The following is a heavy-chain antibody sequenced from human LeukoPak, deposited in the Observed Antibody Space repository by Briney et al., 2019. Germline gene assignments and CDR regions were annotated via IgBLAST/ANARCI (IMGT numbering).Heavy chain of an antibody. J-gene: IGHJ5*02. CDR1: GGSISSGDYY. V-gene: IGHV4-30-4*08. Sequence: SQTLSLTCTVSGGSISSGDYYWSWIHQPPGKGLEWIGHIYYSGSTYYNPSLKSRVTISVDTSKNQFSLKLSSVTAADTAVYYCARDRGIVVVPAAIQRYNWFDPWGQGTLVTVSS. D-gene: IGHD2-2*02. CDR2: IYYSGST. CDR3: ARDRGIVVVPAAIQRYNWFDP.